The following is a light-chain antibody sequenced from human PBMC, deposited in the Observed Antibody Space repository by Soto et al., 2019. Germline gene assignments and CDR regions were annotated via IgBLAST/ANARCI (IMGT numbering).Light chain of an antibody. CDR2: GAS. CDR3: HQYNNWPSLT. CDR1: QSISTN. Sequence: EIVVTQSPATLSVSPGQRVTLSCRASQSISTNLAWYQHKPGQAPRLLIYGASTRATGIPDRFSGSGSGTEFTLTISSLQSADFAVYYCHQYNNWPSLTFGQGTKVEIK. V-gene: IGKV3-15*01. J-gene: IGKJ1*01.